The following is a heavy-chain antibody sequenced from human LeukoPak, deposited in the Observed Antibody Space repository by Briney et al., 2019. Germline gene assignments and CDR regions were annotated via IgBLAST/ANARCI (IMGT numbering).Heavy chain of an antibody. CDR2: ISSSGSTI. V-gene: IGHV3-11*04. D-gene: IGHD2-8*02. Sequence: PGGSLRLSCAASGFTFSDYYMSWIRQAPGKGLEWVSYISSSGSTIYYADSVKGRFAISRDNSENTLYLQMDSLRVEDTAVYYCARGLTDGMGYYYMDVWGKGTSVTVSS. CDR3: ARGLTDGMGYYYMDV. CDR1: GFTFSDYY. J-gene: IGHJ6*03.